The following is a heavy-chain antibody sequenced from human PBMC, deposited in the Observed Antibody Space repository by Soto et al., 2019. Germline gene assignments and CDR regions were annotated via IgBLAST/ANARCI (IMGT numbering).Heavy chain of an antibody. J-gene: IGHJ4*02. CDR1: GFTFSSYG. V-gene: IGHV3-33*01. CDR2: IWYDGSNK. CDR3: ARDRSCSGGSCYLYFDY. D-gene: IGHD2-15*01. Sequence: SLRLSCAASGFTFSSYGMHWVRQAPGKGLEWVAVIWYDGSNKYYADSVKGRFTISRDNSKNTLYLQMNSLRAEDTAVYYCARDRSCSGGSCYLYFDYWGQGTLVTVSS.